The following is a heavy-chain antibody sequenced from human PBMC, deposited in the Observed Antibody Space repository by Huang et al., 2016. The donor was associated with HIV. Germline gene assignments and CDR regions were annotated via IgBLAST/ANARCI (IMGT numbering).Heavy chain of an antibody. J-gene: IGHJ4*02. D-gene: IGHD3-22*01. V-gene: IGHV3-74*01. Sequence: EVQLVESGGGLVQPGGSLRLSCAACGFSISSYWMPWVRQAPGKGRVWVAGINSDGSSTSYADSVKGRFTIPRDNAKNTLYLQMNSLRAEDTAVYYCARDPRIQSWLNFFDYWGQGTLVSVSS. CDR1: GFSISSYW. CDR3: ARDPRIQSWLNFFDY. CDR2: INSDGSST.